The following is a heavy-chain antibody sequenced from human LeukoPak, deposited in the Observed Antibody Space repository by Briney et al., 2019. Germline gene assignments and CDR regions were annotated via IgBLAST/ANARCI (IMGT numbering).Heavy chain of an antibody. Sequence: SETLSLTCAVYGGSLSGYYWSWIRQPPGKGLEWIGEINHSGSTNYNPSLKSRVTISVDTSKDQFSLKLSSVTAADTAVYYCARRFYYGSGESKFYYYYYYGMDVWGQGTTVAVSS. D-gene: IGHD3-10*01. CDR1: GGSLSGYY. CDR3: ARRFYYGSGESKFYYYYYYGMDV. J-gene: IGHJ6*02. CDR2: INHSGST. V-gene: IGHV4-34*01.